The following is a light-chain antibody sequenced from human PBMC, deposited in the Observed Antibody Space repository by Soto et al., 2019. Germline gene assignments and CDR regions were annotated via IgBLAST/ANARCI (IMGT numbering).Light chain of an antibody. Sequence: DIQMTPSPSTLSASVGDRVTITCRASQSISTWLAWYQQKPGKAPKLLIYTASNLERGVPSRFSGSGSGTEFTLTISSLQPDDFATYYCQQHNSYPRTFGQGTKVEIK. J-gene: IGKJ1*01. CDR3: QQHNSYPRT. CDR2: TAS. V-gene: IGKV1-5*03. CDR1: QSISTW.